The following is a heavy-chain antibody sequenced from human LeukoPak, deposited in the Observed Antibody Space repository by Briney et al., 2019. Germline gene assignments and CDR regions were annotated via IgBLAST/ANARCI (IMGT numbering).Heavy chain of an antibody. CDR2: IYYSGST. V-gene: IGHV4-39*01. CDR1: GGSISSSSYY. CDR3: APFLLRGPYFDS. D-gene: IGHD3-16*01. Sequence: SETLSLTCTVSGGSISSSSYYWGWIRQPPGKGLEWIGSIYYSGSTYYNASLKSRVTISVDTSKNQFSLKLSSVTAADTAVYYCAPFLLRGPYFDSWGQGTLVTVSS. J-gene: IGHJ4*02.